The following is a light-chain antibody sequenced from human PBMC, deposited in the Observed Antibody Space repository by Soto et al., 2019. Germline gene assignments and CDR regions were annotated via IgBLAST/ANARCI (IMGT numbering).Light chain of an antibody. CDR2: RDN. V-gene: IGLV1-44*01. Sequence: QSVLTQPPSASGTPGQRVTISCSGSSSNIGTNAVNWYRQLPGTAPKLLIYRDNQRPSGVPDRFSGSKSGTSASLAISGLQSEDEADYYCSAWDDSLKGVVFGGGTKVTVL. CDR3: SAWDDSLKGVV. J-gene: IGLJ2*01. CDR1: SSNIGTNA.